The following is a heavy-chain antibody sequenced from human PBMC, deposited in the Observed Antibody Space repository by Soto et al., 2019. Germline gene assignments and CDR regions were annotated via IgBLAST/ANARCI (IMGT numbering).Heavy chain of an antibody. V-gene: IGHV4-61*01. D-gene: IGHD3-3*01. CDR2: IYYSGST. CDR1: GGSVSSGSYY. J-gene: IGHJ5*02. Sequence: QVQLQESGPGLVKPSETLSLTCTVSGGSVSSGSYYWSWIRQPPGKGLEWIGYIYYSGSTNYNPSLKSRVTISVDTSKNQFSLKLISVTAADTAVYYCAREHDFWSGTVDPWGQGTLVTVSS. CDR3: AREHDFWSGTVDP.